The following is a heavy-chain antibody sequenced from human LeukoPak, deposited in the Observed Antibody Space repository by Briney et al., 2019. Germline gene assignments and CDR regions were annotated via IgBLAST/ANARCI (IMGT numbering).Heavy chain of an antibody. CDR3: ARGRDVKYYDYDWGKDRYTHVFDM. CDR1: DGSFTGYY. CDR2: INHNRVT. V-gene: IGHV4-34*01. J-gene: IGHJ3*02. Sequence: SETLSLTCAVSDGSFTGYYWSWIRQPPGKGPEWIGNINHNRVTNYSPSLKSRATISLDKSKNQFSLKLGSVTAADTAVYYCARGRDVKYYDYDWGKDRYTHVFDMWGRGTMVIVSS. D-gene: IGHD3-16*02.